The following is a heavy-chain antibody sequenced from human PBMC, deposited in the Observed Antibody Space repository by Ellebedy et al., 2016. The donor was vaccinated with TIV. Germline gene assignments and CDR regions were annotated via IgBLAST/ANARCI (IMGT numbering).Heavy chain of an antibody. D-gene: IGHD3/OR15-3a*01. J-gene: IGHJ4*02. Sequence: GGSLRLSXAASGFTFSNYAMHWVRQAPGKGLEWVAVISYDGSHKYYADSVKGRFTISRDNSKNTLYLQLNSLRGEDSAVYFCARDTLWTGYSPLDYWGQGTLVTVSS. CDR3: ARDTLWTGYSPLDY. CDR1: GFTFSNYA. V-gene: IGHV3-30-3*01. CDR2: ISYDGSHK.